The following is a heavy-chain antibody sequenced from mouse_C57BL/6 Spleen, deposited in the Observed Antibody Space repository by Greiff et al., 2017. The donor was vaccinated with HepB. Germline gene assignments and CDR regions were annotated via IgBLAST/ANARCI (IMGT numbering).Heavy chain of an antibody. D-gene: IGHD1-1*01. V-gene: IGHV1-82*01. CDR1: GYAFSSSW. CDR3: ARTLLYYYGSSLDY. CDR2: IYPGDGDT. J-gene: IGHJ2*01. Sequence: VQLQQSGPELVKPGASVKISCKASGYAFSSSWMNWVKQRPGKGLEWIGRIYPGDGDTNYNGKFKGKATLTADKSSSTAYMQLSSLTSEDSAVYFCARTLLYYYGSSLDYWGQGTTLTVSS.